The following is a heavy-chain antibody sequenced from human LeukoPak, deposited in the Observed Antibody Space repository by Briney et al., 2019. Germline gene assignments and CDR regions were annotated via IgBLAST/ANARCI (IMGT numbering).Heavy chain of an antibody. CDR3: ARDRDIVLTGPGYFDY. J-gene: IGHJ4*02. Sequence: PGGSLRLSCAASGFTFSSYAMSWVRQAPGKGLEWVSYISSSGSTIYYADSVKGRFTISRDNAKNSLYLQMNSLRAEDTAVYYCARDRDIVLTGPGYFDYWGQGTLVTVSS. D-gene: IGHD3-9*01. V-gene: IGHV3-48*03. CDR2: ISSSGSTI. CDR1: GFTFSSYA.